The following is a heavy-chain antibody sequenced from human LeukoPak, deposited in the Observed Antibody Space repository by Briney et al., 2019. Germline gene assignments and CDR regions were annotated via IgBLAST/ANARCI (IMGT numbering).Heavy chain of an antibody. D-gene: IGHD6-13*01. V-gene: IGHV1-2*06. CDR2: INPNSGGT. J-gene: IGHJ6*02. CDR3: ARGFLAAAGPLGGMDV. Sequence: ASVKVSCKASGYTFTGYYMHWVRQAPGQGLEWMGRINPNSGGTNYPQKFQGRVTMTRHTPIRTPYMEPSRLRSDDTAGYYCARGFLAAAGPLGGMDVWGQGTTVTVSS. CDR1: GYTFTGYY.